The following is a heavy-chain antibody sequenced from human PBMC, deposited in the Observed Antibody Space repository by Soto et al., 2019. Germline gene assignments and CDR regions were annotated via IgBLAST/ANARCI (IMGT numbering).Heavy chain of an antibody. J-gene: IGHJ3*02. CDR3: ARQESYYYDSSGYHGTI. CDR1: GYSFTSYW. CDR2: IDPSDSYT. V-gene: IGHV5-10-1*01. D-gene: IGHD3-22*01. Sequence: GESLKISCKVSGYSFTSYWISWLRQMPGKVLEWMGRIDPSDSYTNYSPSFQGHVTISADKSISTAYLQWSSLKASDTAMYYCARQESYYYDSSGYHGTIWGQGTMVTVSS.